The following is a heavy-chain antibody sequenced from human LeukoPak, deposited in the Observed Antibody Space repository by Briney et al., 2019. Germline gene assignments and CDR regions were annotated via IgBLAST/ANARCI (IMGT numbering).Heavy chain of an antibody. J-gene: IGHJ4*02. D-gene: IGHD1-26*01. CDR2: MNPDGSDK. V-gene: IGHV3-7*01. CDR1: GFPFKSYW. Sequence: PGGSLRLSCAASGFPFKSYWMNWVRQAPGKGLELVANMNPDGSDKYFMDSVKGRFTISRDNAKNSLYLQMNSLRAEDTAVYYCARDSLGVGATNYWGQGTLVTVSS. CDR3: ARDSLGVGATNY.